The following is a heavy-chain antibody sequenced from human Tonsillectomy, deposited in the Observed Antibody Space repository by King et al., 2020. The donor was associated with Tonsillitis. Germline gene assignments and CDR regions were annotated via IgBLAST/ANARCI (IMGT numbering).Heavy chain of an antibody. CDR2: ISSSSDTI. Sequence: DVQLVESGGGLVQPGGSLRLSCAASGFTFSTYSMIWVRQAPGEGLEWISFISSSSDTIYSADSVKGRFTISRDYAKKSLYLKMNSLRAEDTAVYYCVRERRDWNDPMTSDAFDIWGQGTMVTVSS. D-gene: IGHD1-1*01. CDR3: VRERRDWNDPMTSDAFDI. CDR1: GFTFSTYS. V-gene: IGHV3-48*01. J-gene: IGHJ3*02.